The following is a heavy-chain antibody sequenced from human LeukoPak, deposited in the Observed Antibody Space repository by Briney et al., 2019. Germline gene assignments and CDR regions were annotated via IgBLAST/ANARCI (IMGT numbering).Heavy chain of an antibody. CDR2: IYYSGST. V-gene: IGHV4-39*01. D-gene: IGHD3-10*01. Sequence: PSETLSLTCTVSGGSISSSSYYWGWIRQPPGKGLEWIGSIYYSGSTYYNPPLKSRVTISVDTSKNQFSLKLSSVTAADTAVYYCARQRGREYYFDYWGQGTLVTVSS. CDR3: ARQRGREYYFDY. J-gene: IGHJ4*02. CDR1: GGSISSSSYY.